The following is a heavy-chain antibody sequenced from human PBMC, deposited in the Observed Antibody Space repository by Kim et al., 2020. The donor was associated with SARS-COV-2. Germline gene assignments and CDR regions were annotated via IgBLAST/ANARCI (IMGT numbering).Heavy chain of an antibody. D-gene: IGHD6-19*01. CDR3: ARGRRSSGFRD. J-gene: IGHJ4*02. Sequence: NVHPALNSLITISVDTSKNQFSLKLSSVTAADTAVYYCARGRRSSGFRDWGQGTLVTVSS. V-gene: IGHV4-34*13.